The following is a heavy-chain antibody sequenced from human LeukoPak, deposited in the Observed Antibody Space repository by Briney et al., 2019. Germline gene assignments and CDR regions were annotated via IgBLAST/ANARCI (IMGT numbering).Heavy chain of an antibody. CDR2: INSDGRST. CDR1: GITFSSYW. D-gene: IGHD4-23*01. Sequence: GESLRLSCAGSGITFSSYWMHWVRQAPGKGLVWVSRINSDGRSTNYADSVKGRFTISRDNAKNTLYLQMNSLRAEDTAVYYCARSAYPGNSVIEDWGRGTLVTVSS. V-gene: IGHV3-74*01. CDR3: ARSAYPGNSVIED. J-gene: IGHJ4*02.